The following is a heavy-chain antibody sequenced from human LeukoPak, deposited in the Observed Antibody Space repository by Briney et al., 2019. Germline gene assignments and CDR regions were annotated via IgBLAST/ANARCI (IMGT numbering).Heavy chain of an antibody. CDR2: ISGSGGST. CDR3: AKDRSITMVRGANWFDP. J-gene: IGHJ5*02. V-gene: IGHV3-23*01. CDR1: GFTFSSYA. D-gene: IGHD3-10*01. Sequence: TGGSLRLSCAASGFTFSSYAMSWVRQAPGKGLEWVSAISGSGGSTYYADSVKGRFTISRDNSKNTLYLQMNSLRAEVTAVYYCAKDRSITMVRGANWFDPWGQGTLVTVSS.